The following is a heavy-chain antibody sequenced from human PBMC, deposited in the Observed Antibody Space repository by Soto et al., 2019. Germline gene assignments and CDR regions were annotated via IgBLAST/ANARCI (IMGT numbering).Heavy chain of an antibody. CDR1: GYTFTGYY. V-gene: IGHV1-2*02. D-gene: IGHD3-22*01. Sequence: WASVKVSCKASGYTFTGYYVHWVREAPGQGLEWMGWINPETGGTSYAQKFQGRVTLSRDTSISTAYMELSRLRSDDTAVYYCARAYGKDYYDSSGPYKNDAFDIWGQGTMVTVSS. CDR3: ARAYGKDYYDSSGPYKNDAFDI. CDR2: INPETGGT. J-gene: IGHJ3*02.